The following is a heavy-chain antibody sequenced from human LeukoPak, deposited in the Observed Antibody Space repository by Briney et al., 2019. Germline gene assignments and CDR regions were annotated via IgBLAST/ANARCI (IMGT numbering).Heavy chain of an antibody. CDR1: GHTFTDYY. Sequence: ASVKVSCKXSGHTFTDYYMHWVRQAPGQGLEGMGWINPNSGDTDFAQKFQGRVTMTRDASVSTAYMDLSSLSSDDTALYYCATSHSSGWADYWGQGTLVTVSS. CDR3: ATSHSSGWADY. CDR2: INPNSGDT. J-gene: IGHJ4*02. D-gene: IGHD6-19*01. V-gene: IGHV1-2*02.